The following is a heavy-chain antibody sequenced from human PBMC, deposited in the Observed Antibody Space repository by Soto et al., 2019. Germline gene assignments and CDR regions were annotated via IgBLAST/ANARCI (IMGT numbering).Heavy chain of an antibody. CDR1: GGSISSSSYY. CDR3: SRPLVWSRGSSPGFYC. CDR2: IYYSGST. D-gene: IGHD6-6*01. Sequence: PSETLSLTCTVSGGSISSSSYYWGWIRQPPGKGLEWIGSIYYSGSTYYNPSLKSRVTISVDTSKNQFSLKLSSVTAADTAVHYCSRPLVWSRGSSPGFYCRRQGHMVAASS. J-gene: IGHJ4*02. V-gene: IGHV4-39*01.